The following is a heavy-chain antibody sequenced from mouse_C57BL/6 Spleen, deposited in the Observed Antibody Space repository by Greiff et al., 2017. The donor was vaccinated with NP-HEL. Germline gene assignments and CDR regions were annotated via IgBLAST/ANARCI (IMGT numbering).Heavy chain of an antibody. J-gene: IGHJ4*01. D-gene: IGHD2-1*01. V-gene: IGHV1-64*01. CDR3: ARGPLYYGNYGAMDY. CDR1: GYTFTSYW. Sequence: VQLQQPGAELVKPGASVKLSCKASGYTFTSYWMHWVKQRPGQGLEWIGMIHPNSGSTNYNEKFKSKATLTVDKSSSTAYMQLSSLTSEDSAVYYCARGPLYYGNYGAMDYWGQGTSVTVSS. CDR2: IHPNSGST.